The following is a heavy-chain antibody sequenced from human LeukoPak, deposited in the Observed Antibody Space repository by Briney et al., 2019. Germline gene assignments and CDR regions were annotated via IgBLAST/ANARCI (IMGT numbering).Heavy chain of an antibody. Sequence: PSETLSLTCSVSGGSISSYYWSWIRQPPGKGLEWIGYIYYSGSTNYNPSLKSRVTISVDTSKNQFSLKLSSVTAADTAVYYCARWGIAVAGTGDYWGQGTLVTVSS. J-gene: IGHJ4*02. CDR3: ARWGIAVAGTGDY. CDR2: IYYSGST. V-gene: IGHV4-59*12. CDR1: GGSISSYY. D-gene: IGHD6-19*01.